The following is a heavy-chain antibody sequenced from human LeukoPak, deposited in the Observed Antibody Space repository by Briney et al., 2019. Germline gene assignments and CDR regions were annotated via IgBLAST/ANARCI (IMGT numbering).Heavy chain of an antibody. Sequence: GGSLRLSCAASGFTFSSYAMSWVRQAPGKGLEWVSGISGSGGSTHYADSVKGRFTISRDNSKNTLYLQMNSLRAEDTAVYYCAKDLAGFLFCSDYWGQGTLVTVTS. CDR2: ISGSGGST. J-gene: IGHJ4*02. D-gene: IGHD2-21*01. V-gene: IGHV3-23*01. CDR3: AKDLAGFLFCSDY. CDR1: GFTFSSYA.